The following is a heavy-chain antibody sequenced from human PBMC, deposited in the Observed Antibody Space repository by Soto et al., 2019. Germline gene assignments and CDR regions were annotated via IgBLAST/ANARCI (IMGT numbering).Heavy chain of an antibody. CDR1: SGSISSSNW. V-gene: IGHV4-4*02. J-gene: IGHJ6*03. D-gene: IGHD2-2*01. CDR2: IYHSGST. CDR3: ARGPDIVVVPAAIRYYYYYYMDV. Sequence: SETLSLTCAVSSGSISSSNWWSWVRQPPGKGLEWIGEIYHSGSTNYNPSLKSRVTISVDKSKNQFSLKLSSVTAADTAVYYCARGPDIVVVPAAIRYYYYYYMDVWGKGTTVTVSS.